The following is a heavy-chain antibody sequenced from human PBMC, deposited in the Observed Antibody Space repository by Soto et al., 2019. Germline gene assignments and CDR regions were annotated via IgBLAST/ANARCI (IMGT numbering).Heavy chain of an antibody. CDR3: AKDLEGYCSSTSCYTYFGLDV. CDR1: GFTLSSYG. CDR2: ISYDGSNK. V-gene: IGHV3-30*18. J-gene: IGHJ6*02. Sequence: QVQLVESGGGVVQPGRSLRLSCAASGFTLSSYGMHWVRQAPGKGLEWVAVISYDGSNKYYADSVKGRFTISRDNSKHTLFLQMNSLRPEDTAVYYCAKDLEGYCSSTSCYTYFGLDVWGQGTTVTVSS. D-gene: IGHD2-2*01.